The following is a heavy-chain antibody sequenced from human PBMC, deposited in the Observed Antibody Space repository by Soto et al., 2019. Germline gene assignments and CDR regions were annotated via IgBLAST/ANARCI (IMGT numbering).Heavy chain of an antibody. Sequence: QEQLVQSGTEVKKPGASVTVSCKSSGYTFTDFYLHWLRQAPGQGLELVGWINPKTGDTKSSQKFQGRVTMSRDTSVSTAYIDLTSLTSDDTAMYYCATGTNGTTGWYHPWGQGTRVTVSS. V-gene: IGHV1-2*02. CDR2: INPKTGDT. CDR3: ATGTNGTTGWYHP. CDR1: GYTFTDFY. J-gene: IGHJ5*02. D-gene: IGHD1-1*01.